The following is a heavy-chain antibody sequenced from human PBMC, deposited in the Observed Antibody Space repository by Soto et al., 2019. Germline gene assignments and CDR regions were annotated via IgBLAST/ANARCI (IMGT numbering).Heavy chain of an antibody. D-gene: IGHD2-2*01. CDR2: IYYSGNT. CDR1: GGSIRSGGHY. V-gene: IGHV4-31*03. CDR3: ARERTYQLSGDDTLDI. Sequence: SETLSLTCTVSGGSIRSGGHYWSWVRQNPRRGLEWIGNIYYSGNTYYNPSLKSRVTMSLDTLNNQVSLRLSSVTAADTAKYYCARERTYQLSGDDTLDIWGLGTMVTVSS. J-gene: IGHJ3*02.